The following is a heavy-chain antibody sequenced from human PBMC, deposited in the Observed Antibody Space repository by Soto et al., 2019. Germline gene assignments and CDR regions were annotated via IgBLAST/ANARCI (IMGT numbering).Heavy chain of an antibody. V-gene: IGHV3-30*18. CDR3: AKDRGALRWSEEHYYFDY. CDR1: GFTFTSYG. CDR2: ILYDGSKK. D-gene: IGHD2-15*01. J-gene: IGHJ4*02. Sequence: LRLSCAASGFTFTSYGMHSVRQAPDKGLEGVAVILYDGSKKYYADSMKGRFTISRDNAKNTLYLQMNSLRAEDSALYYCAKDRGALRWSEEHYYFDYWGQGSLVTVSS.